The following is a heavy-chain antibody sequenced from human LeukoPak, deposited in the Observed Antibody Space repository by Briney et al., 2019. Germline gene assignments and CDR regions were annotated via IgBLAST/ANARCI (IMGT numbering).Heavy chain of an antibody. Sequence: PGGSLRLSCAASGFTFSSYWMTWVRQAPGKGLEWVANIKQDGSEKYYVDSVKGRFTISRDNTKNSLYLQMNSLRAEDTAVYYCSRGLLIDYWGQGALVTVSS. D-gene: IGHD4/OR15-4a*01. CDR1: GFTFSSYW. V-gene: IGHV3-7*04. CDR3: SRGLLIDY. J-gene: IGHJ4*02. CDR2: IKQDGSEK.